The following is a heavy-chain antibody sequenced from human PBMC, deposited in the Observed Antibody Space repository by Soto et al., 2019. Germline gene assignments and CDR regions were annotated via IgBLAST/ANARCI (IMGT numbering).Heavy chain of an antibody. CDR3: ARPSGYSSGWYWFDP. D-gene: IGHD6-19*01. Sequence: TSETLSLTCTVSGGSISSSSYYWGWIRQPPGKGLEWIGSIYYSGSTYYNPSLKSRVTISVDTSKNQFSLKLSSVTAADTAVYYCARPSGYSSGWYWFDPWGQGTLVTVSS. J-gene: IGHJ5*02. V-gene: IGHV4-39*01. CDR2: IYYSGST. CDR1: GGSISSSSYY.